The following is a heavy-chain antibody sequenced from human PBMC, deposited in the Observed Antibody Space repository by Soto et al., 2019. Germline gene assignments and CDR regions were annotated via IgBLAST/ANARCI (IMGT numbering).Heavy chain of an antibody. CDR1: GFTFSAYW. Sequence: EVQLVESGGGLVQHGGSLRLSCAASGFTFSAYWIHWVRQAPEKGLEWVSRIKTDGSSTDYADSVKGRFTISRDNAKNILYLQMDSLRVEDTAVYYCAKREGNTFGLFHWGQGTLVTVSS. J-gene: IGHJ4*02. V-gene: IGHV3-74*01. D-gene: IGHD5-18*01. CDR3: AKREGNTFGLFH. CDR2: IKTDGSST.